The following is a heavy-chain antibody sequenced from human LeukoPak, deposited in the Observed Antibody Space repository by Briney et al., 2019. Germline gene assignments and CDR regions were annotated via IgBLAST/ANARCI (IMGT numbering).Heavy chain of an antibody. CDR1: GYTFTSYD. CDR2: MNPNSGNT. CDR3: ARGNRITMVRGVIQFLSYWFDP. Sequence: ASVKVSCKASGYTFTSYDINWVRQATGQGLEWMGWMNPNSGNTGYAQKFQGRVTMTRNTSISTAYMELSSLRSEDTAVYYCARGNRITMVRGVIQFLSYWFDPWGQGTLVTVSS. V-gene: IGHV1-8*01. J-gene: IGHJ5*02. D-gene: IGHD3-10*01.